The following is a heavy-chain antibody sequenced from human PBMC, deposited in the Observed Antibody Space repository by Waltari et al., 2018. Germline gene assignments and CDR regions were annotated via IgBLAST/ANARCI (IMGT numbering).Heavy chain of an antibody. CDR3: ARIPYYYDKAPLDS. V-gene: IGHV1-69*18. CDR2: SIPFLGST. CDR1: GGTFSSYG. Sequence: QVQLVQSGAEVKKPGSSVKVSCKASGGTFSSYGISWVRQAPGQRLEWMGKSIPFLGSTDYAENFQGRVTITADESTTTTYLELSSLRSEDTAVYYCARIPYYYDKAPLDSWGQGTQVTVSP. J-gene: IGHJ4*02. D-gene: IGHD3-22*01.